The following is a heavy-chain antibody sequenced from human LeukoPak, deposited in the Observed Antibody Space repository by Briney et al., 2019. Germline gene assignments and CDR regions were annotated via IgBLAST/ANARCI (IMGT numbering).Heavy chain of an antibody. J-gene: IGHJ4*02. Sequence: GGSLRLSCAGSGFTFSNAWMSWVRQAPGKGLEWVGRIKSKTDGGTTDYAAPVKGRFTISRDDSKNTLYLQMNSLKTEDTAVYYCTTGFSSGRFDYWGQGTLVTVSS. V-gene: IGHV3-15*01. CDR2: IKSKTDGGTT. CDR3: TTGFSSGRFDY. D-gene: IGHD6-25*01. CDR1: GFTFSNAW.